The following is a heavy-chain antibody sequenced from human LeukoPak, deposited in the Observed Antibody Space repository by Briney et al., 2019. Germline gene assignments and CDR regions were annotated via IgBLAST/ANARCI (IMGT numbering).Heavy chain of an antibody. Sequence: KPSETLSLTCAVSGYSISSGYYWGWIRQPPGKGLEWIGSIYHSGSTYYNPSLKSRVTISVDTSKNQFSLKLSSVTAADTAVYYCARTTVGSGGFDYWGQGTLVTVSS. J-gene: IGHJ4*02. D-gene: IGHD4-23*01. CDR3: ARTTVGSGGFDY. CDR1: GYSISSGYY. V-gene: IGHV4-38-2*01. CDR2: IYHSGST.